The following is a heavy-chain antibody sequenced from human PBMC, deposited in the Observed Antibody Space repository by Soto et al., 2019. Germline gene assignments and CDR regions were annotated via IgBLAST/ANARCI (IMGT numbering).Heavy chain of an antibody. CDR2: ISGTGDGK. V-gene: IGHV3-23*01. J-gene: IGHJ4*02. CDR3: AGLGYSSQDF. Sequence: GGSLRLSCAVSGLTFRSYALNWVRQAPGKGLEWVSGISGTGDGKDYADFVKGRFTVSRDNFKNTLYLQMNSLRAEDTAVYYCAGLGYSSQDFWGQGPLVTVSS. CDR1: GLTFRSYA. D-gene: IGHD5-18*01.